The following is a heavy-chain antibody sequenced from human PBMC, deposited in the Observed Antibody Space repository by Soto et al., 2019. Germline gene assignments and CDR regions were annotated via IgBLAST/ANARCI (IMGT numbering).Heavy chain of an antibody. D-gene: IGHD3-10*01. Sequence: EVQLVESGGALVQPGGSPRLSCAASGFTVSSSYMSWVRQAPGKGLEWVSAITGTGGATYYAESVKGRFTVSRDNSNNTLFLQMNTLRVEDTAVYFCATGAPPPPSVYYGLDLWGQGTTVTVS. V-gene: IGHV3-23*04. CDR3: ATGAPPPPSVYYGLDL. CDR1: GFTVSSSY. CDR2: ITGTGGAT. J-gene: IGHJ6*02.